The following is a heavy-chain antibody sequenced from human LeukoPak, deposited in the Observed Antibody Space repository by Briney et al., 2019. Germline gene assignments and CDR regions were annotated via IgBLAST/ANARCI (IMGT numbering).Heavy chain of an antibody. J-gene: IGHJ3*02. CDR2: INHSGST. Sequence: SETLSLTCAVYGGSFCNYYWSCIRQPPGKGLEWIGEINHSGSTNYNPSLKSRVTISIDTHKNQFSLKLSSVTAADTAVYYCAGDSSGYYRFVAFDIWGQGQWSPSLQ. CDR1: GGSFCNYY. D-gene: IGHD3-22*01. CDR3: AGDSSGYYRFVAFDI. V-gene: IGHV4-34*01.